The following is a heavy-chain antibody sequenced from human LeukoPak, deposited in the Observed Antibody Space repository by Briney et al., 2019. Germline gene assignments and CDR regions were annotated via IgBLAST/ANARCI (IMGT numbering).Heavy chain of an antibody. CDR3: ARGAHVRMYDSNHNCFDP. CDR2: INPSGGRT. D-gene: IGHD3-22*01. J-gene: IGHJ5*02. V-gene: IGHV1-46*01. CDR1: GYTFTSYY. Sequence: ASVKVSCKASGYTFTSYYIYWMRQAHGHGLDWMGIINPSGGRTNYAHKFQGRVTMTRYMSTSTVCMELSSLRSEDTAVYYCARGAHVRMYDSNHNCFDPWGQGTLVTVSS.